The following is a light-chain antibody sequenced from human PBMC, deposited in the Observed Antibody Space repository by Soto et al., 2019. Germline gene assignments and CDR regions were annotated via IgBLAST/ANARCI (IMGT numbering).Light chain of an antibody. J-gene: IGKJ4*01. V-gene: IGKV3-11*01. Sequence: EIVLTQSPATLSLSPGERATLSCRASQSVTWYLAWYQQKPGQAPRLLIYDATNRATGIPARFSGSGSGTDFTLTISSVEAEDFAVYYCQQRTNVLTFGGGTRVEI. CDR1: QSVTWY. CDR2: DAT. CDR3: QQRTNVLT.